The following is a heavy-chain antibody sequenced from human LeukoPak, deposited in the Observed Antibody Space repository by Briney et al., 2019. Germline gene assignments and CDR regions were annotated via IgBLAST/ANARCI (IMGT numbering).Heavy chain of an antibody. D-gene: IGHD3-22*01. J-gene: IGHJ4*02. V-gene: IGHV1-2*02. CDR2: INPNSGGT. CDR3: ARAKGSGSPNYFAY. CDR1: GYTFTGYY. Sequence: ASVKVSCKASGYTFTGYYMHWVRQAPGQGLEWMGWINPNSGGTNYAQKFQGRVTMTRDTSISTAYMELSRLRSDDTAVYYCARAKGSGSPNYFAYWGQGTLVTVSS.